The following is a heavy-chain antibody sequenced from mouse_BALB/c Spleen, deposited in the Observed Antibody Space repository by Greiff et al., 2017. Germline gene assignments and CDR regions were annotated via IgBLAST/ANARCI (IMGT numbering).Heavy chain of an antibody. CDR2: ISSGGGNT. J-gene: IGHJ4*01. CDR3: ARWGYGSSYEWGYYAMDY. D-gene: IGHD1-1*01. V-gene: IGHV5-9*03. CDR1: GFTFSSYT. Sequence: EVMLVESGGGLVKPGGSLKLSCAASGFTFSSYTMSWVRQTPEKRLEWVATISSGGGNTYYPDSVKGRFTISRDNAKNNLYLQMSSLRSEDTALYYCARWGYGSSYEWGYYAMDYWGQGTSVTVSS.